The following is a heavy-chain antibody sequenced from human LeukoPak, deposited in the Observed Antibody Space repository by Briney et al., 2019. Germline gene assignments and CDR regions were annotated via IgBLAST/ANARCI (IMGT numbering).Heavy chain of an antibody. CDR1: GFTFSSYA. J-gene: IGHJ4*02. CDR2: ISYDGSNK. D-gene: IGHD3-22*01. CDR3: AGDLEEDYYDSSVFGY. Sequence: GGSLRLSCAASGFTFSSYAMHWVRQAPGKGLEWVAVISYDGSNKYYADSVKGRFTISRDNSKNTLYLQMNSLRAEDTAVYYCAGDLEEDYYDSSVFGYWGQGTLVTVSS. V-gene: IGHV3-30*04.